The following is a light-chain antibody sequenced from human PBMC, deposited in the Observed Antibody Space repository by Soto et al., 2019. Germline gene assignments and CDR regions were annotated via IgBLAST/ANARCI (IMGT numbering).Light chain of an antibody. Sequence: EIVLTQSPGTLSVSPGERVTLSCRASQSVNSNYLARYQQRPGQAPRLLIFGASYRATGIPDRFSGSGSGTDFTLTISRLEPEDFAVYYCQHYSSSPPEFTFGPGTKVDSK. CDR1: QSVNSNY. CDR3: QHYSSSPPEFT. CDR2: GAS. J-gene: IGKJ3*01. V-gene: IGKV3-20*01.